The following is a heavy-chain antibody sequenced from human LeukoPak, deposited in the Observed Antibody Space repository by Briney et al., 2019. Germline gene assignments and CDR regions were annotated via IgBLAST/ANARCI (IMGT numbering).Heavy chain of an antibody. CDR1: GGSFSGYY. J-gene: IGHJ4*02. D-gene: IGHD2-15*01. CDR3: ARRRYCSGGSCYRPVDY. V-gene: IGHV4-34*01. CDR2: INHSGST. Sequence: SETLSLTCAVYGGSFSGYYWSWIRQPPGKGLEWIGEINHSGSTNYNPSLKSRVTISVDTSKNQFSLKLSSVTAADTAVYYCARRRYCSGGSCYRPVDYWGQGTLVTVSS.